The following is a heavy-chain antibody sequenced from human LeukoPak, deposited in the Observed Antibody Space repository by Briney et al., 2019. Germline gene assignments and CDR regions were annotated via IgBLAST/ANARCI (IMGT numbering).Heavy chain of an antibody. Sequence: PGGSLRLSCAASGFTFSNFHMNWVRQAPGKGLEWVSSISSGSTSIYYADSLKGRFTISRDNAKNSLYLQMNSLRAEDTAVYYCARESTEDRPGSWGQGTLVTVSS. CDR3: ARESTEDRPGS. J-gene: IGHJ5*02. V-gene: IGHV3-21*01. D-gene: IGHD5/OR15-5a*01. CDR1: GFTFSNFH. CDR2: ISSGSTSI.